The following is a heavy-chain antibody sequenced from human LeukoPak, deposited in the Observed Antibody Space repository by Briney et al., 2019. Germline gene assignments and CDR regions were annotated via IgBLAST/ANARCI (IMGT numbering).Heavy chain of an antibody. CDR1: GDSISSGTYY. J-gene: IGHJ5*02. V-gene: IGHV4-61*02. CDR3: AREAPKGYYGSGSRGFDP. D-gene: IGHD3-10*01. CDR2: IYTTGST. Sequence: SETLSLTCTVSGDSISSGTYYWSWIRQPAGQGPEWIGRIYTTGSTNYNPSLKSRVTISVDTSKNQFSLKLSSVTAADTAVYYCAREAPKGYYGSGSRGFDPWGQGTLVTVSS.